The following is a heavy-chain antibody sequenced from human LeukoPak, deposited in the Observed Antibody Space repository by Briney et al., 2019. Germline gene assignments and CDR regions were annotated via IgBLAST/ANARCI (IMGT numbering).Heavy chain of an antibody. CDR1: GFIFSNFE. V-gene: IGHV3-48*03. CDR2: INSGATSE. Sequence: GGSLRLSCTASGFIFSNFEMNWVRQAPGKGLQWLAYINSGATSEYYADSVKGRFTISRDNAKNPLYLQMNSLRVQDTAIYYCARVICTGGSCFQNDYWGQGTLVTVSS. CDR3: ARVICTGGSCFQNDY. D-gene: IGHD2-15*01. J-gene: IGHJ4*02.